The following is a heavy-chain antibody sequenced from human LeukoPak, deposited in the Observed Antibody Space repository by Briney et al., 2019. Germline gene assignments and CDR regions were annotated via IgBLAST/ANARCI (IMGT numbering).Heavy chain of an antibody. CDR2: INPESGGT. CDR3: ARLPVIVGAWSPIDY. D-gene: IGHD1-26*01. Sequence: ASVKVSCKASGYTFTGYYMHWVRQAPGQGLEWMGWINPESGGTNYAQKFQGRVTMTRDTSISTAYMELTSLRSDDTAVYYCARLPVIVGAWSPIDYWGQGTRVPVSS. CDR1: GYTFTGYY. J-gene: IGHJ4*02. V-gene: IGHV1-2*02.